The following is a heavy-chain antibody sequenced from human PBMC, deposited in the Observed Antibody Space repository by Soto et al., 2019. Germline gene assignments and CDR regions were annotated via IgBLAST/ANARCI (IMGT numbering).Heavy chain of an antibody. D-gene: IGHD6-6*01. CDR3: ARHVGYSSSAYHYYMDV. CDR1: GYSFTSYW. CDR2: IYPGDSDT. Sequence: GESLKISCKGSGYSFTSYWIGWVRQMPGKGLEWMGIIYPGDSDTRYSPSFQGQVTISADKSISTAYLQWSSLKASDTAMYYCARHVGYSSSAYHYYMDVWGTGTTVTVSS. V-gene: IGHV5-51*01. J-gene: IGHJ6*03.